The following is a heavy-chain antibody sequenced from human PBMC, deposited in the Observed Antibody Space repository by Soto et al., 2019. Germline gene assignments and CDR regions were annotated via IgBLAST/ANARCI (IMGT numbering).Heavy chain of an antibody. CDR3: AGGQLVDY. CDR1: GFTFSSYA. CDR2: ISYDGSNK. J-gene: IGHJ4*02. D-gene: IGHD6-13*01. Sequence: QVQLVESGGGVVQPGRSLRLSCAASGFTFSSYAMHWVRQAPGKGLEWVAVISYDGSNKYYADSVKGRSTISIDNSKNTLYLQMNSLRAEDTAVYYCAGGQLVDYWGQGTLVTVSS. V-gene: IGHV3-30-3*01.